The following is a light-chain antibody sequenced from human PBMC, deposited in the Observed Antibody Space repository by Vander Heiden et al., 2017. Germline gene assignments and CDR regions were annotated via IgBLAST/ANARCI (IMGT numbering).Light chain of an antibody. CDR1: SSDVGSSTL. CDR2: EVS. J-gene: IGLJ2*01. V-gene: IGLV2-23*02. Sequence: QSALTPPASVSGSPGQSITISCTGTSSDVGSSTLVPWHQQHPGKAPKLMIYEVSRRPSGVSNRFSGSKSGNTASLTISGLQAEDEADYYCCSYAGSVVFGGGTKLTVL. CDR3: CSYAGSVV.